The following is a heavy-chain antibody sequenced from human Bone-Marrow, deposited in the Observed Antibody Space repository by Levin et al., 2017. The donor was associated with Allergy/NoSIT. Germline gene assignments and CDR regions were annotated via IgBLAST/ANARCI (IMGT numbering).Heavy chain of an antibody. D-gene: IGHD3-10*01. V-gene: IGHV1-8*01. J-gene: IGHJ4*02. CDR3: ARATYYYGSGSYAY. CDR1: GYTFTSYD. CDR2: MNPNSGNT. Sequence: GESLKISCKASGYTFTSYDINWVRQATGQGLEWMGWMNPNSGNTGYAQKFQGRVTMTRNTSISTAYMELSSLRSEDTAVYYCARATYYYGSGSYAYWGQGTLVTVSS.